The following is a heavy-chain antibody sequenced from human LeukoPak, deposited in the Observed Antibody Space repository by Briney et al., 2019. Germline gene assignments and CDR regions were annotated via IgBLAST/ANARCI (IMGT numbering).Heavy chain of an antibody. CDR3: AKIEDSTSYYFDH. Sequence: GGSLRLSCAASGFTFSSSAMSWVRQAPGEGLEWVSTISASGDSTYYADSVKGRFTVSRDNSKNTLYLQMNSLRAEDTAVYYCAKIEDSTSYYFDHWGQGTLVTVSS. V-gene: IGHV3-23*01. D-gene: IGHD5/OR15-5a*01. J-gene: IGHJ4*02. CDR2: ISASGDST. CDR1: GFTFSSSA.